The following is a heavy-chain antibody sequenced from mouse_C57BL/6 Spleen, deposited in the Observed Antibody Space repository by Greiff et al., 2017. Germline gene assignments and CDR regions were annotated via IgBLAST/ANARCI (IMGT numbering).Heavy chain of an antibody. Sequence: EVQLQQSGPELVKPGASVKIPCKASGYTFTDYNMDWVKQSPGKSLEWIGDFNPNNGGTIYNQKFKGKATLTVDKSSSTAYMELRSLTSEDTAFYYCARLIGGGAMDYWGQGTSVTVSS. V-gene: IGHV1-18*01. CDR2: FNPNNGGT. CDR1: GYTFTDYN. D-gene: IGHD2-14*01. CDR3: ARLIGGGAMDY. J-gene: IGHJ4*01.